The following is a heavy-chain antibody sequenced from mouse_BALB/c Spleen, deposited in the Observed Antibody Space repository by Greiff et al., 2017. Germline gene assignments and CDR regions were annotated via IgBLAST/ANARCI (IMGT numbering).Heavy chain of an antibody. Sequence: EVQLQESGPGLVKPSQSLSLTCTVTGYSITSDYAWNWIRQFPGNKLEWMGYISYSGSTSYNPSLKSRISITRDTSKNQFFLQLNSVTTEDTATYYCARSEYGNPLDYWGQGTTLTVSS. CDR3: ARSEYGNPLDY. D-gene: IGHD2-10*02. J-gene: IGHJ2*01. V-gene: IGHV3-2*02. CDR2: ISYSGST. CDR1: GYSITSDYA.